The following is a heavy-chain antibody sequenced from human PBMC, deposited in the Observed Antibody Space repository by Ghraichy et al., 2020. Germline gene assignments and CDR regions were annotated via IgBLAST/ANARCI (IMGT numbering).Heavy chain of an antibody. J-gene: IGHJ2*01. CDR2: SYYNGST. CDR3: AGGRWYFDL. D-gene: IGHD6-25*01. Sequence: SETLSLTCTVSGDSISSYYWSWIRQPPGKGLEWIGYSYYNGSTNYNPSLKSRVTISIDTSKNQFSPKLNSVTAADTAVYYCAGGRWYFDLWGRGTLVTVSS. V-gene: IGHV4-59*01. CDR1: GDSISSYY.